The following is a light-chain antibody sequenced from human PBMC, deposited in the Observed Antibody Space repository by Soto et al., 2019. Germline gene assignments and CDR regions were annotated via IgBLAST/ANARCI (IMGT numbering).Light chain of an antibody. V-gene: IGLV2-14*03. Sequence: QSVLAQPASVSGSPGQSITISCTGTSSDVGGYNYVSWYQHHPGKAPKLIIFDVSNRPSGISNRFSGSKSGNTASLTISGLQAEDEADYYCISYTSSSPYVFGTGTKVTV. CDR2: DVS. CDR1: SSDVGGYNY. CDR3: ISYTSSSPYV. J-gene: IGLJ1*01.